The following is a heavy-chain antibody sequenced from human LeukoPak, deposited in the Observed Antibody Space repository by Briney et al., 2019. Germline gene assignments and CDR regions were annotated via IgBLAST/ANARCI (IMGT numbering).Heavy chain of an antibody. V-gene: IGHV3-33*01. J-gene: IGHJ4*02. CDR3: ARGIYDSSGVLDY. Sequence: GGSLRLSCAASGFTFRSYGMHWVRQAPGKGLEWVAVIWYDGRNKYYAGSVKGRFTISRDNSKNTLYLQMDSLRAEDTAVYYCARGIYDSSGVLDYWGQGTLVTVSS. CDR1: GFTFRSYG. CDR2: IWYDGRNK. D-gene: IGHD3-22*01.